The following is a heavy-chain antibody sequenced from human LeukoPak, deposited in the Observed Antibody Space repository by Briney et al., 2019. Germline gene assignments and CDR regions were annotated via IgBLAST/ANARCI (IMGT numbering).Heavy chain of an antibody. CDR3: ARSPMIRGVITHFDS. CDR2: IYGHSAII. V-gene: IGHV3-48*01. Sequence: GGSLRLSCAASGFTFSIYNMNWVRRAPGKGLEWVSHIYGHSAIIYYADSVKGRFTVSRDNAKNSLYLQMNSLRAEDTAVYYCARSPMIRGVITHFDSWGQGTLVTVSS. D-gene: IGHD3-10*01. CDR1: GFTFSIYN. J-gene: IGHJ5*01.